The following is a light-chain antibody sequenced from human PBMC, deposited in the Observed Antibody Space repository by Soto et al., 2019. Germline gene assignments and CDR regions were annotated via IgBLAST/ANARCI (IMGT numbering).Light chain of an antibody. CDR2: EVN. J-gene: IGLJ1*01. CDR3: SSYAGSSNV. Sequence: QSVLTQPASLSGSPGQSITISCTGTSSDIGAYDYVSWFQQHPGKAPKLMIYEVNKRPSGVPDRFSGSKSGNTASLTVSGLQAEDEADYYCSSYAGSSNVFGTGTRSPS. CDR1: SSDIGAYDY. V-gene: IGLV2-8*01.